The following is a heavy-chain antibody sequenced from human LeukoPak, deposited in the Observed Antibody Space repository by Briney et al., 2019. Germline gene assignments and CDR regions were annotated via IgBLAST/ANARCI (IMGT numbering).Heavy chain of an antibody. D-gene: IGHD2-2*01. V-gene: IGHV3-23*01. J-gene: IGHJ4*02. CDR1: GFTFSSYA. CDR2: ISGSGGST. CDR3: AKLDIVVVPAAIQDY. Sequence: PGGSLRLSCAASGFTFSSYAMSWVRQAPGKGLEWVSAISGSGGSTYYADSVKGRFTISRDNSKDTLYLQMNSLRAEDTAVYYCAKLDIVVVPAAIQDYWGQGTLVTVSS.